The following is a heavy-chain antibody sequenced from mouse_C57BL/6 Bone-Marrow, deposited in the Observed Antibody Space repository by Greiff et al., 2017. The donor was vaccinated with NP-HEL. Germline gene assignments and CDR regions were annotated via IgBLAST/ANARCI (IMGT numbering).Heavy chain of an antibody. Sequence: QVQLQQSGAELVRPGASVTLSCKASGYTFTDYEMHWVKQTPVHGLEWLGAIDPETGGTAYNQKFKGKAILTADKSSSTAYMELRSLTSEDSAVYYCTMGSNDDGDDWGQGTTLTVSS. CDR1: GYTFTDYE. V-gene: IGHV1-15*01. D-gene: IGHD2-12*01. CDR2: IDPETGGT. CDR3: TMGSNDDGDD. J-gene: IGHJ2*01.